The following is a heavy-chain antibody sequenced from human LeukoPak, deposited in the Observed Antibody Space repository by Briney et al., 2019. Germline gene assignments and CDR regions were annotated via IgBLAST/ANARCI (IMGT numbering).Heavy chain of an antibody. CDR2: IYYSGST. D-gene: IGHD3-22*01. CDR3: AIDYYDNRGDAFDI. Sequence: SETLSLTCTVSGGSISTYAWSWIWQPPGKGLEWIGYIYYSGSTNYNPSLKSRVTISVDTSKRQFSLKLSSVTAACTAVYYGAIDYYDNRGDAFDIWGQGTMVTVSS. V-gene: IGHV4-59*01. CDR1: GGSISTYA. J-gene: IGHJ3*02.